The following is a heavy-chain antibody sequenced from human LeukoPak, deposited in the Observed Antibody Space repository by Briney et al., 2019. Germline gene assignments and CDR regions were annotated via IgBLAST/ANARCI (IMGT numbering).Heavy chain of an antibody. J-gene: IGHJ6*03. CDR2: IYYSGST. Sequence: SETLSLTCTVSGGSISSYYWSWIRQPPGKGLEWIGYIYYSGSTNYNPSLKSRVTISVDTSKNQFSLKLSSVTAADTAVYYCARDRLLWFGELGYMDVWGKGTTVTISS. CDR3: ARDRLLWFGELGYMDV. V-gene: IGHV4-59*01. CDR1: GGSISSYY. D-gene: IGHD3-10*01.